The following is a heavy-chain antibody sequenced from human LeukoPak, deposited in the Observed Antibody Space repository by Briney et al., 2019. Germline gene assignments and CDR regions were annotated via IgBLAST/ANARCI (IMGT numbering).Heavy chain of an antibody. CDR3: ATSKASGSYYNRGPGYYFDY. Sequence: SETLSLTCTVSGGSVSSGRYYWSWIRQPPGKELELIGYIYYSGSTNYNPSLKSRVAISVDTSKDQFSLKLSSVTAADTAVYYCATSKASGSYYNRGPGYYFDYWGQGTLVTVSS. J-gene: IGHJ4*02. CDR1: GGSVSSGRYY. D-gene: IGHD3-10*01. CDR2: IYYSGST. V-gene: IGHV4-61*01.